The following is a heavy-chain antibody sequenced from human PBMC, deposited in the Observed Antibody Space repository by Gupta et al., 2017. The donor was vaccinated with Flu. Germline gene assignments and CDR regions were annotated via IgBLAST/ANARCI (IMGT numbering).Heavy chain of an antibody. J-gene: IGHJ6*02. CDR1: GFTFNSYG. CDR2: ISYDGSKK. CDR3: ANSFGLVGATSGYYGMDA. D-gene: IGHD1-26*01. V-gene: IGHV3-30*18. Sequence: QVHLVESGGGVVQPGRSPRLSCAASGFTFNSYGTHWVRQAPGKGLEWVAVISYDGSKKYYGDSVKGRFTISRDNSKNTLYLQMNSLRAEDTAVYYCANSFGLVGATSGYYGMDAWGQGTTVTVSS.